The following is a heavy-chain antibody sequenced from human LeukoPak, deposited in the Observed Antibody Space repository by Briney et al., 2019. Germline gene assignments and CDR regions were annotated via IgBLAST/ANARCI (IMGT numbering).Heavy chain of an antibody. CDR3: AADYDILTGYFPLDY. J-gene: IGHJ4*02. CDR2: ISPIFGTA. D-gene: IGHD3-9*01. CDR1: GGTFRSYA. V-gene: IGHV1-69*01. Sequence: SVKVSCEASGGTFRSYAISWVRQAPGPGLEWMGGISPIFGTANYAQKFQGRVTITADESTSTAYMELSSLRSEDTAVYYCAADYDILTGYFPLDYWGQGTLVTVSS.